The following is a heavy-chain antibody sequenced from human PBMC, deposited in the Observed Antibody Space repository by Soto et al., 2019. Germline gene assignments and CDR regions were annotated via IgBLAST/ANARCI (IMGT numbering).Heavy chain of an antibody. D-gene: IGHD1-26*01. CDR1: GYTSTTSG. CDR2: ISTYNGDT. J-gene: IGHJ6*02. Sequence: QVQLVQSGPEVRKPGASVKVSCEASGYTSTTSGISWVRQVPGQGLEWMGWISTYNGDTNSAQNFQGRVLMTADTSAGTAYMELMSPKSDDTAVYYCARQGSWPYYYYGLDVWGQGTTVTVSS. V-gene: IGHV1-18*01. CDR3: ARQGSWPYYYYGLDV.